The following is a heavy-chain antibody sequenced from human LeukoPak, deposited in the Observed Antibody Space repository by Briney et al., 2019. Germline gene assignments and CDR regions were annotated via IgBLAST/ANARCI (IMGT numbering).Heavy chain of an antibody. J-gene: IGHJ6*02. D-gene: IGHD7-27*01. CDR3: ARSKLGTSTEYYYGMDV. CDR1: GGSFSGYY. CDR2: INHSGST. Sequence: SETLSLTCAVYGGSFSGYYWSWIRQPPGKGLEWIGEINHSGSTNYNPSFKSRVTISVDKSKNQFSLKLSSVTAADTAVYYCARSKLGTSTEYYYGMDVWGQGTTVTVSS. V-gene: IGHV4-34*01.